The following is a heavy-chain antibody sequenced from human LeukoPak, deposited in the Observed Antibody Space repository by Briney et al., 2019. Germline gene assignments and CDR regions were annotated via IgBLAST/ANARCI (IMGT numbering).Heavy chain of an antibody. CDR1: GFTVSSNY. J-gene: IGHJ4*02. Sequence: GGSLRLSCAASGFTVSSNYMSWVRQAPGKGLEWVSVIYSGGSTYYADSVKGRFTISRDNSKNTLYLQMNSLRGEDTAVYYCAKVITRNDVVLDHWGQGTLVTVSS. CDR3: AKVITRNDVVLDH. CDR2: IYSGGST. V-gene: IGHV3-53*01. D-gene: IGHD1-1*01.